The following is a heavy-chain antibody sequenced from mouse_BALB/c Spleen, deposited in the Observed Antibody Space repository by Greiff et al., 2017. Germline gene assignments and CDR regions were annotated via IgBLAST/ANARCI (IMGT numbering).Heavy chain of an antibody. CDR1: GFNIKDTY. Sequence: DVQLQESGAELVKPGASVKLSCTASGFNIKDTYMHWVKQRPEQGLEWIGRIDPANGNTKYDPKFQGKATITADTSSNTAYLQLSSLTSEDTAVYYCATHYYGSSYWYFDVWGAGTTVTVSS. CDR3: ATHYYGSSYWYFDV. V-gene: IGHV14-3*02. CDR2: IDPANGNT. J-gene: IGHJ1*01. D-gene: IGHD1-1*01.